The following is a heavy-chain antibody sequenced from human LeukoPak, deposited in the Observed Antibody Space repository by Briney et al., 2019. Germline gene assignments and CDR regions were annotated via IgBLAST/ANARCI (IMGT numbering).Heavy chain of an antibody. V-gene: IGHV4-34*01. CDR2: INHSGST. CDR3: ARSTVTTGFDY. Sequence: PSETLSLTCTVSGGSISSNYWSWIRQPPGKGLEWIGEINHSGSTNYNPSLKSRVTISVDTSKNQFSLKLSSVTAADTAVYYCARSTVTTGFDYWGQGTLVTVSS. J-gene: IGHJ4*02. CDR1: GGSISSNY. D-gene: IGHD4-11*01.